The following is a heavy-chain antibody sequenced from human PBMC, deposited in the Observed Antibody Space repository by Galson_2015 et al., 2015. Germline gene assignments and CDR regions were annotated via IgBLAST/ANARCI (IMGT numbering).Heavy chain of an antibody. CDR1: GDSLTGSDYY. CDR2: VYSNGRT. D-gene: IGHD4-17*01. V-gene: IGHV4-61*02. Sequence: TLSLTCTVSGDSLTGSDYYWSWIRQPAGKGLEYIGRVYSNGRTSHNPSLAGRITISVDTSKNHLSLSLTSVTAADTALYYCARNGDYALDSWGQGTLVTVSS. CDR3: ARNGDYALDS. J-gene: IGHJ4*02.